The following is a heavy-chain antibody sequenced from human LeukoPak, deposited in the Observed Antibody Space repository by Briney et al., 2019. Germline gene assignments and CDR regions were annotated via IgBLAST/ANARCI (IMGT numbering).Heavy chain of an antibody. V-gene: IGHV3-23*01. Sequence: PGGSLRLSCAASGFTFSSYAMSWVRQAPGKGLEWVSAISGSGGSTYYADSVKGRFTISRDNSKNTLYLQMNSLRAEDTAVYYCAKDLVFYYGSGRYLRYFDYWGQGTLVTVSS. CDR3: AKDLVFYYGSGRYLRYFDY. J-gene: IGHJ4*02. CDR2: ISGSGGST. D-gene: IGHD3-10*01. CDR1: GFTFSSYA.